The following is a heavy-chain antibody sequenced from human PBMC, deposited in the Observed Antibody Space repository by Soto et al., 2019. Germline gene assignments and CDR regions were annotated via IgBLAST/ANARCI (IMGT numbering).Heavy chain of an antibody. CDR1: GGSFSGYY. Sequence: SETLSLTCAVYGGSFSGYYWSWIRQPPGKGLEWIGEINHSGSTNYNPSLKSRVTISVDTSKNQFSLKLSSVTAADTAVYYCARAGFVVVPAAMFGSGSYYPNWFDPWGQGTLVTVSS. D-gene: IGHD2-2*01. J-gene: IGHJ5*02. V-gene: IGHV4-34*01. CDR3: ARAGFVVVPAAMFGSGSYYPNWFDP. CDR2: INHSGST.